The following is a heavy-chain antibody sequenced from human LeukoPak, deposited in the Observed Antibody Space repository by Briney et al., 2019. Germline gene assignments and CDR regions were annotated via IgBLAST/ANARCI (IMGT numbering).Heavy chain of an antibody. J-gene: IGHJ4*02. CDR2: IYSGGST. V-gene: IGHV3-66*01. D-gene: IGHD4-11*01. Sequence: PGGSLRLSCAASGFTVSSNYMSWVRQAPGKGLEWVSVIYSGGSTYYADSVKGRFTISRDNSKNTLYLQMNSLRAEDTAVYYCARVDYSDYGFDYWGQGTLVTVSS. CDR1: GFTVSSNY. CDR3: ARVDYSDYGFDY.